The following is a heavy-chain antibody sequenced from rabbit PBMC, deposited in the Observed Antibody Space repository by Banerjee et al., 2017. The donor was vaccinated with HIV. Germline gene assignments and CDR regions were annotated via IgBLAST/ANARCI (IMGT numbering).Heavy chain of an antibody. J-gene: IGHJ4*01. CDR2: INVVTGKA. D-gene: IGHD6-1*01. CDR1: GFSFSNKAV. V-gene: IGHV1S45*01. Sequence: QEQLVESGGGLVKPEGTLKLSCTASGFSFSNKAVMCWVRQAPGKGLEWIACINVVTGKAVYASWAKGRFTFSKTSSTTVTLQVTSLTAADTATYFCARDNVGAPGYGHAIALWGPGTLVT. CDR3: ARDNVGAPGYGHAIAL.